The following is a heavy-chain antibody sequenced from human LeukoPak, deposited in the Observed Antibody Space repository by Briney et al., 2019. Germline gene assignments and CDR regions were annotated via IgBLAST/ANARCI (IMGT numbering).Heavy chain of an antibody. CDR2: INPTDTSS. V-gene: IGHV1-46*01. J-gene: IGHJ5*02. Sequence: ASVKVSCKSSGYTFTRHYLHWVRQAPGQGLEWVGLINPTDTSSWSAQKFQGRVTLTRDMSTSTDYMELSSLRSEDTAVYYCARDNSLQDMAWWFDPWGQGTLVIVSS. D-gene: IGHD5-24*01. CDR1: GYTFTRHY. CDR3: ARDNSLQDMAWWFDP.